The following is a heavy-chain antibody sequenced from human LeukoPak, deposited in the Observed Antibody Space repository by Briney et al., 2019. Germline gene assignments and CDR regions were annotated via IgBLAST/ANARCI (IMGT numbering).Heavy chain of an antibody. V-gene: IGHV5-51*01. CDR2: ISPLHSDS. CDR1: GYSFTDXW. Sequence: GESLKISCQSSGYSFTDXWXVWVRQVPGXXXXXXXXISPLHSDSRYSPSFQGQVTISADNSISTSYLQWSSLKASDTAMYYCARHRHISTAYYPFDHWGQGTLVSVSS. J-gene: IGHJ4*02. CDR3: ARHRHISTAYYPFDH. D-gene: IGHD3-9*01.